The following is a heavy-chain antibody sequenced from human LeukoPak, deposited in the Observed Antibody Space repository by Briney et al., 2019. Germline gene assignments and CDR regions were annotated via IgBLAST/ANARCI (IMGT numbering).Heavy chain of an antibody. CDR3: AREVSSWTQVTFDY. D-gene: IGHD6-13*01. J-gene: IGHJ4*02. Sequence: GGSLRLSCAASGFTFDDYGMSWVRHAPGKGLEWVSGINWNGGSTGYADSVKGRFTISRDNAKNSLYLQMNSLRAEDTALYYCAREVSSWTQVTFDYWGQGTLVTVSS. CDR1: GFTFDDYG. V-gene: IGHV3-20*04. CDR2: INWNGGST.